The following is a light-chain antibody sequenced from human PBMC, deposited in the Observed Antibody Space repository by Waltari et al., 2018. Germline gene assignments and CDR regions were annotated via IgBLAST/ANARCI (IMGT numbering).Light chain of an antibody. Sequence: EIVLTQSPDTLSLSPGDRAALSCRASQSLSSSYLAWYQQKPGQAPRLLSFGASSRAPGIPDRFSGSGSETDFTLTISRLEPEDFAVYYCQQYDSTPYTFGQGTKLEIK. J-gene: IGKJ2*01. CDR3: QQYDSTPYT. V-gene: IGKV3-20*01. CDR2: GAS. CDR1: QSLSSSY.